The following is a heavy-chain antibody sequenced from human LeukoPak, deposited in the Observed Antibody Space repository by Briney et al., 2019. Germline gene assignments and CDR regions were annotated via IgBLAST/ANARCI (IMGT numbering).Heavy chain of an antibody. CDR2: IIRSGST. CDR3: ARVRSSDWYSIDP. V-gene: IGHV4-34*12. CDR1: GGSFSGYY. Sequence: PSETLSLTCEVYGGSFSGYYWSWIRQPPGKGLEWIGEIIRSGSTNYNPSLKSRLTISVDTSRNQFSLKLSSVTAADTAVYYCARVRSSDWYSIDPWGQGTLVTVSS. J-gene: IGHJ5*02. D-gene: IGHD6-19*01.